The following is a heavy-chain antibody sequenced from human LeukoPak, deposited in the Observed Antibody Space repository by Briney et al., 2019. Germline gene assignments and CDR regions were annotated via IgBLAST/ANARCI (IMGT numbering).Heavy chain of an antibody. CDR3: ARVLGVGARNFDY. V-gene: IGHV3-66*01. D-gene: IGHD1-26*01. CDR2: VYSGGDT. CDR1: GFTVSSSY. Sequence: GGSLRLSCAASGFTVSSSYMSWVRQAPGKGLEWVSVVYSGGDTYYADSVKGRFTISRDNSKNTLYLQMNSLRAEDTAVYYCARVLGVGARNFDYWGQGTLVTVSS. J-gene: IGHJ4*02.